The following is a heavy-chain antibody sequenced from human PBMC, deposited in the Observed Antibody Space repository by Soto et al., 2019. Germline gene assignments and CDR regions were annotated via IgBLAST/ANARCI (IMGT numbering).Heavy chain of an antibody. V-gene: IGHV4-34*01. J-gene: IGHJ6*02. CDR2: INHSGST. CDR3: ARVRSCYVSGIGMDV. D-gene: IGHD3-10*01. CDR1: GGSFSGYY. Sequence: QVQLQQWGAGLLKPSETLSLTCAVYGGSFSGYYWSWIRQPPGKGLEWIGEINHSGSTNYNPSLKSRLTISEDTSKNQFSLKLSSVAAADTAVYYCARVRSCYVSGIGMDVWGQGTTVTVSS.